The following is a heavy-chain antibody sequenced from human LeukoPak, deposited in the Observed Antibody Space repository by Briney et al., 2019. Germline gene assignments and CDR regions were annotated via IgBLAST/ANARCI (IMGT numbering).Heavy chain of an antibody. D-gene: IGHD3-10*01. CDR2: IREDGSEI. Sequence: GGSLRLSCVGSGFTFNTYWMNWVRQAPGKGLEWVANIREDGSEIYYLDSVKGRFTIFRDNAKNSLYLQMNGLRAEDTAVYYCATDQGFTWGQGTLVTVSS. V-gene: IGHV3-7*01. CDR1: GFTFNTYW. CDR3: ATDQGFT. J-gene: IGHJ5*02.